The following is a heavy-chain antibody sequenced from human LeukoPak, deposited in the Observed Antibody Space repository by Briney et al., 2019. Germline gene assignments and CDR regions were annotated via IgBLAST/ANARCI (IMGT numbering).Heavy chain of an antibody. CDR2: IRYDGSNK. J-gene: IGHJ4*02. D-gene: IGHD1-7*01. Sequence: PGGSLRLSCAASGFTFSSYGMHWVRQAPGKGLEWVAFIRYDGSNKYYADFVKGRFTISRDNSKNTLYLQMNSLRAEDTAVYYCARGSITGTTSGVFDYWGQGTLVTVSS. CDR3: ARGSITGTTSGVFDY. V-gene: IGHV3-30*02. CDR1: GFTFSSYG.